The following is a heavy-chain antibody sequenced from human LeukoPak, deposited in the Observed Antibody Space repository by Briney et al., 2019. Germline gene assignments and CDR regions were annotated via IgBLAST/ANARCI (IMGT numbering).Heavy chain of an antibody. J-gene: IGHJ6*04. CDR1: GFTFSSYE. Sequence: GGSLRLSCAASGFTFSSYEMNWVRQAPGKGLEWVSYISGSGSTIYYADSVKGRFTISRDNAKNSLYLQMNSLRAEDTAVYYCAELGITMIGGVWGKGTTVTISS. CDR3: AELGITMIGGV. V-gene: IGHV3-48*03. CDR2: ISGSGSTI. D-gene: IGHD3-10*02.